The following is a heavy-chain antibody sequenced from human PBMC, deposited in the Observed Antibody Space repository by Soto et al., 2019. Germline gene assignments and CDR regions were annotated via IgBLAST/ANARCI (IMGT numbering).Heavy chain of an antibody. CDR2: ISWNSGSI. V-gene: IGHV3-9*02. CDR3: AKDTPFGGAVAGIFDY. CDR1: GFTSDDYA. Sequence: GGSLRLSCAASGFTSDDYAMHWVRQAPGKGLEWVSGISWNSGSIGYADSVKGRFTISRDNAKNSLYLQMNSLRAEDTALYYCAKDTPFGGAVAGIFDYWGQGTLVTVSS. J-gene: IGHJ4*02. D-gene: IGHD6-19*01.